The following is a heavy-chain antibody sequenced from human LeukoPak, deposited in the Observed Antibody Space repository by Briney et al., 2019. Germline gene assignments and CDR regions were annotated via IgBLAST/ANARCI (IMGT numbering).Heavy chain of an antibody. D-gene: IGHD1-26*01. CDR1: GFTFDDYA. J-gene: IGHJ6*03. V-gene: IGHV3-9*01. CDR2: ISWNSGSI. Sequence: PGRSLRLSCAASGFTFDDYAMHWVRHAPGKGLEWVSGISWNSGSIGYADSVKGRFTISRDNAKNSLYLQMDSLRVEDTAVYYCARDPYSGTYGPYYYYMDVWGKGTTVTISS. CDR3: ARDPYSGTYGPYYYYMDV.